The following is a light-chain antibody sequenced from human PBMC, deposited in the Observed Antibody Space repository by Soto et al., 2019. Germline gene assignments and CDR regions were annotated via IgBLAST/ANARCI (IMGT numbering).Light chain of an antibody. Sequence: QSVLTQRPSASGSPGQSVTISCTGTSSDVGAYKYVSWYQQYPGKAPKLMIYEVSKRPSGVPDRFSGSKSGNTASLTVSGLQAEDEADYYCTSYVGSNIWVFGGGTQLTVL. CDR3: TSYVGSNIWV. CDR1: SSDVGAYKY. CDR2: EVS. V-gene: IGLV2-8*01. J-gene: IGLJ3*02.